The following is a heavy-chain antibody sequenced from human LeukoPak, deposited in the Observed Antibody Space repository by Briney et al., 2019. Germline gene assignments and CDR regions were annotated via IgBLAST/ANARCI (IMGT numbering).Heavy chain of an antibody. CDR3: ARGRALTDRAYWFDP. CDR2: INHSGST. Sequence: SETLSLTCAVYGGSFSGYYWSWIRRPPGKGLEWIGEINHSGSTNYNPSLKSRVTISVDTSKNQFSLKLSSVTAADTAVYYCARGRALTDRAYWFDPWGQGTLVTVSS. D-gene: IGHD4-11*01. J-gene: IGHJ5*02. V-gene: IGHV4-34*01. CDR1: GGSFSGYY.